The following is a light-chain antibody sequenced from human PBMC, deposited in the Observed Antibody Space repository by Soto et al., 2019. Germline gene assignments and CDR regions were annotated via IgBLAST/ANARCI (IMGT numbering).Light chain of an antibody. CDR1: QSVGSNY. Sequence: IVLTQSPGTLSLSPGERATLSCRASQSVGSNYLAWYQQKPDQAPRLVIYGASSRATGIPDRFSGIGSGTDFSLTISRLEPEDFAVYYCQQYGGSSTFGGGTKVEIK. CDR3: QQYGGSST. J-gene: IGKJ4*01. V-gene: IGKV3-20*01. CDR2: GAS.